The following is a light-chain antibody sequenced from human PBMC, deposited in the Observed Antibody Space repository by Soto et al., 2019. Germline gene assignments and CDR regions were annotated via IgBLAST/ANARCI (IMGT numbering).Light chain of an antibody. CDR2: DVS. Sequence: QSVLTQPRSVSGSPGQSVTISCTGSNSDVGRYNSVSWYQQHPGKAPKLIISDVSERPSGVPDRFSGSKSGNTASLTISGLQAEDEGDYYCQSYDSSLTGVVFGGGTKLTVL. CDR1: NSDVGRYNS. J-gene: IGLJ2*01. CDR3: QSYDSSLTGVV. V-gene: IGLV2-11*01.